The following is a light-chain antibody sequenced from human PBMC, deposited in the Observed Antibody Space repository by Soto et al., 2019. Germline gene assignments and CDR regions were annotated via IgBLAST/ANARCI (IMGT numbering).Light chain of an antibody. CDR2: AAS. CDR1: QSITTY. V-gene: IGKV1-39*01. CDR3: QQYHNYWT. J-gene: IGKJ1*01. Sequence: DIQMTQSPSSLSASVGDRVTITCRASQSITTYLHWYQQKPGKAPNLLIYAASNLQSGAPSRFSGSGSGTDFTLTISSLQPDDFATYYCQQYHNYWTFGQGTKVDIK.